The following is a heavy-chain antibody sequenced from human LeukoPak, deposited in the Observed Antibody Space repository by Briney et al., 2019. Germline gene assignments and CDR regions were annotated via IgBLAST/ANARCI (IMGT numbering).Heavy chain of an antibody. CDR3: ARAPYYYDFIVSRDED. J-gene: IGHJ4*02. CDR1: GFTVSSNY. Sequence: GGSLRLSCAASGFTVSSNYMSWVRQAPGKGLECVSVIFNDGTRYYADPVKGRFTISRDNSKNTLYLQMNSLRAEDTAVYYCARAPYYYDFIVSRDEDWGQGTLVTVSS. V-gene: IGHV3-53*01. CDR2: IFNDGTR. D-gene: IGHD3-22*01.